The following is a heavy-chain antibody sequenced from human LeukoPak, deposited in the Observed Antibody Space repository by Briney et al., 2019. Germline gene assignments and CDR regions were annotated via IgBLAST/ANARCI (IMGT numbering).Heavy chain of an antibody. J-gene: IGHJ6*03. D-gene: IGHD3-10*01. CDR2: IYYSGST. CDR1: GGSISSYY. CDR3: ARGGSTYPRYYMDV. V-gene: IGHV4-59*01. Sequence: PSETLSLTCTVSGGSISSYYWSWIRQPPGKGLEWIGYIYYSGSTNYNPSLKSRVTISVDTSKNQFSLKLSSVTAADTAVYYCARGGSTYPRYYMDVWGKGTTVTVSS.